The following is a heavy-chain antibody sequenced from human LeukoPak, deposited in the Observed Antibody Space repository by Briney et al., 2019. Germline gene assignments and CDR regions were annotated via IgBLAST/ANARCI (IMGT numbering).Heavy chain of an antibody. V-gene: IGHV7-4-1*02. CDR1: GGTFSSYA. J-gene: IGHJ4*02. Sequence: ASVKVSCKASGGTFSSYAISWVRQAPGQGLEWMGWINTNTGNPTYAQGFTGWFVFSLDTSVSTAYLQISSLKAEDTALYYCARDGVSRDSHGNDYWGQGTLVTVSS. CDR2: INTNTGNP. CDR3: ARDGVSRDSHGNDY. D-gene: IGHD5-24*01.